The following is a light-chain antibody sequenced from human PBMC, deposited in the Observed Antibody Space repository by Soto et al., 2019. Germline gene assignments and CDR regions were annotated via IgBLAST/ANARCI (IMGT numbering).Light chain of an antibody. CDR2: AAS. CDR3: QQSYSTPRP. Sequence: DVHLTQSPECRVGSVGNSGRITYRASQGIITYLNWYQQKPGKAPKLLIFAASSLQSGVPSRFSGSRSGPDFTLTISSLQPEDFATYYCQQSYSTPRPFGQGTKVDIK. CDR1: QGIITY. J-gene: IGKJ1*01. V-gene: IGKV1-39*01.